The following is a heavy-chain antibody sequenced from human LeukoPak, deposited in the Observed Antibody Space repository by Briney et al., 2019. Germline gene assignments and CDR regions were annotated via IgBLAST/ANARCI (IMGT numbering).Heavy chain of an antibody. CDR1: GFTFSGYW. CDR2: IKQDGTEK. D-gene: IGHD6-19*01. Sequence: GGSLRLSCAASGFTFSGYWMSWLRQAPGRGLEWVANIKQDGTEKYYVDSVKGRFIISRDNAKNSLYLQMNSLRAEDTAVYYCARDGSGWSVYWGQGTLVTVPS. CDR3: ARDGSGWSVY. V-gene: IGHV3-7*01. J-gene: IGHJ4*02.